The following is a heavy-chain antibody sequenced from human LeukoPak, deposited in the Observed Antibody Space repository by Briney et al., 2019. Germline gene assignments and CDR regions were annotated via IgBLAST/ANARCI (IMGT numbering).Heavy chain of an antibody. CDR2: IWYDGSNK. J-gene: IGHJ4*02. Sequence: PGGSLRLSCAASGFTFSSCGMHWVRQASGKGLEWVAVIWYDGSNKYYADSVKGRFTISRDNSKNTLYLQMNSLRAEDTAVYYCAKDQGDGAYYFWGQGTLVTVSS. CDR3: AKDQGDGAYYF. D-gene: IGHD4-17*01. V-gene: IGHV3-33*06. CDR1: GFTFSSCG.